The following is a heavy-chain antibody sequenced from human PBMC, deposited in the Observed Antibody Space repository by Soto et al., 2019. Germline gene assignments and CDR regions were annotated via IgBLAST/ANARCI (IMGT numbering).Heavy chain of an antibody. V-gene: IGHV4-31*03. D-gene: IGHD6-13*01. J-gene: IGHJ1*01. CDR3: ARTDSSSCGAECDEYFQH. CDR1: GGSISSGGYY. Sequence: QVQLQESGPGLVKPSHTLSLTCTVSGGSISSGGYYWSWIGQPPGKGLDWIGYIYYSGSTYYNPSLKSRVTISVDTSKTEFSLTLSSVTAADTAVYSWARTDSSSCGAECDEYFQHWGQGPMVTVSS. CDR2: IYYSGST.